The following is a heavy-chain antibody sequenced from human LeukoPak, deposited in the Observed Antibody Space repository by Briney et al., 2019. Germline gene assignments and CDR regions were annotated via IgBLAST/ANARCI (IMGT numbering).Heavy chain of an antibody. D-gene: IGHD5-18*01. Sequence: ASVKVSCKASGYTFTSYAMHWVRQAPGQRLEWMGWINAGNGNTKYSQEFQGRVTITRDTSASTAYMELSSLRSEDMAVYYCAREKRGYSYGYWWAFDYWGQGTLVTVSS. V-gene: IGHV1-3*03. J-gene: IGHJ4*02. CDR3: AREKRGYSYGYWWAFDY. CDR1: GYTFTSYA. CDR2: INAGNGNT.